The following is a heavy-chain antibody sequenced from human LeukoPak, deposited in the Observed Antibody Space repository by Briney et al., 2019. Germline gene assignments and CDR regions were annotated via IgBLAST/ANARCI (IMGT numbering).Heavy chain of an antibody. V-gene: IGHV3-64D*06. CDR3: VKELSGSYYY. D-gene: IGHD1-26*01. J-gene: IGHJ4*02. Sequence: PGGSLRLSCSAFGFTFSSYAMHWVRQAPGKGLEYVSAINSNGGSTYYADSVKGRFTISRDNSKNTLFLQMSGLRAEDTAIYYCVKELSGSYYYWGQGTLVTVSS. CDR1: GFTFSSYA. CDR2: INSNGGST.